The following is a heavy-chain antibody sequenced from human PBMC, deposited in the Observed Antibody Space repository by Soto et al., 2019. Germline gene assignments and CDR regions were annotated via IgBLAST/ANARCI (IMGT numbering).Heavy chain of an antibody. J-gene: IGHJ4*02. V-gene: IGHV3-9*01. CDR1: GFTFDDYA. Sequence: EVQLVESGGGLVQPGRSLRLSCAASGFTFDDYAMHWVPQAPGKGLEWVSGIRGNSGSIGYADTVKGRFTIPRDNAKNSLYLQMNSLRAKDTALYDCAKDGNWGKGTLVTVSS. CDR2: IRGNSGSI. CDR3: AKDGN.